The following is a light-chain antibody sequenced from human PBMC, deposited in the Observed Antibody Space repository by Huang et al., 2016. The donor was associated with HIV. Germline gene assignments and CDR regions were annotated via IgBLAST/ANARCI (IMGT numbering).Light chain of an antibody. CDR3: QQYNNRPPLT. J-gene: IGKJ4*01. V-gene: IGKV3-15*01. Sequence: EIVMTQSPVTLSVSPGERVTLSCRASQSVGSNLAWYQQKPGQHPRLLIYGASTRATGIPARFSGSGSGTEFALIISSLQSEDSAVYYCQQYNNRPPLTFGGGTKVEIK. CDR2: GAS. CDR1: QSVGSN.